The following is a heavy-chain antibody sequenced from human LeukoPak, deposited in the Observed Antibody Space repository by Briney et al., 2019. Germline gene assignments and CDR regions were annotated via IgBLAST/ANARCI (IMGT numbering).Heavy chain of an antibody. CDR3: AKDTHYGSGSQFDY. Sequence: GGSLRLSCAASGFTFSSYAMSWVRQAPGKGLEWVSLISWDGGSTYYADSVKGRFTISRDNSKNSLYLQMNSLRTEDTALYYCAKDTHYGSGSQFDYWGQGTLVTVSS. J-gene: IGHJ4*02. CDR1: GFTFSSYA. D-gene: IGHD3-10*01. CDR2: ISWDGGST. V-gene: IGHV3-43*02.